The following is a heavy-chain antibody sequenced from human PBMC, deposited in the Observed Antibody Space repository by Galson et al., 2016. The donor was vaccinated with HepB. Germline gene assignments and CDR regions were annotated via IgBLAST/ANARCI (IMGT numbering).Heavy chain of an antibody. J-gene: IGHJ6*03. CDR2: ISGSSHDT. CDR1: EFTFSYYY. V-gene: IGHV3-11*06. Sequence: SLRLSCAASEFTFSYYYMSWIRQAPGKGLEWVSYISGSSHDTNYADSVKGRFTISRDNAKNSLYLQMTSLRAEDTAVYYCARYTSSSPYYDYMDVWGKGTTVTVSS. CDR3: ARYTSSSPYYDYMDV. D-gene: IGHD6-6*01.